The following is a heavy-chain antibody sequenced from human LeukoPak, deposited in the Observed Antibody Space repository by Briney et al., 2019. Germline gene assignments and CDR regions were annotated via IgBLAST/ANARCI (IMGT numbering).Heavy chain of an antibody. J-gene: IGHJ6*02. Sequence: SVKVSCKASGYTFTSYYMHWVRQAPGQGLEWMGGIIPIFGTANYAQKFQGRVTITADESTSTAYMELSSLRSEDTAVYYCARGKDGKDVWGQGTTVTVSS. CDR2: IIPIFGTA. CDR3: ARGKDGKDV. V-gene: IGHV1-69*13. CDR1: GYTFTSYY.